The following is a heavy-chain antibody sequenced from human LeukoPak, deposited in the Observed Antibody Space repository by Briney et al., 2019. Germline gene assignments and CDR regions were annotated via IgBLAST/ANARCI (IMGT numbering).Heavy chain of an antibody. J-gene: IGHJ4*02. V-gene: IGHV3-21*01. CDR1: GFTFSSYS. Sequence: GGSLRLSCAASGFTFSSYSMNWVRQAPGKGLEWVSSISSSSSYIYYADSVKGRFAISRDNAKNSLYLQMNSLRAEDTAVYYCARDRDYYDSSGLSWGQGTLVTVSS. CDR3: ARDRDYYDSSGLS. CDR2: ISSSSSYI. D-gene: IGHD3-22*01.